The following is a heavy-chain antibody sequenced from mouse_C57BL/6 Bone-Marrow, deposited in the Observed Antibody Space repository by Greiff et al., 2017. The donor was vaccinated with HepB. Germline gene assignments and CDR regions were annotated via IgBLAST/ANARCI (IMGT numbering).Heavy chain of an antibody. D-gene: IGHD1-1*01. CDR3: AREEGTTVVASRGYFDV. CDR2: INPNNGGT. Sequence: VQLKQSGPELVKPGASVKIPCKASGYTFTDYNMDWVKQSHGKSLEWIGDINPNNGGTIYNQKFKGKATLTVDKSSSTAYMEPRSLTSEDTAVYYCAREEGTTVVASRGYFDVWGTGTTVTVSS. CDR1: GYTFTDYN. V-gene: IGHV1-18*01. J-gene: IGHJ1*03.